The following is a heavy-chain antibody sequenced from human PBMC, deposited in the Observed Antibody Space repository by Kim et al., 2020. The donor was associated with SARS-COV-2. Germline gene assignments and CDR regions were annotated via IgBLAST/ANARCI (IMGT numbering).Heavy chain of an antibody. CDR1: GFTFGDYA. CDR2: ISWNSGSI. J-gene: IGHJ4*02. Sequence: GGSLRLSCAASGFTFGDYAMHWVRQAPGKGLEWVSGISWNSGSIGYADSVKGRFTISRDNAKNSLYLQMNSLRAEDTALYYCAKGARVYSSSYYYFDYWGQGTLVTVSS. D-gene: IGHD6-6*01. V-gene: IGHV3-9*01. CDR3: AKGARVYSSSYYYFDY.